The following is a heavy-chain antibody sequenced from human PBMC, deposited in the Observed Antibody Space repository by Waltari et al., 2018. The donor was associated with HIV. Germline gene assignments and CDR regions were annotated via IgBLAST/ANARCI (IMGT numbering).Heavy chain of an antibody. V-gene: IGHV5-51*03. Sequence: EVQLVQSGAEARKPGESLRISCTASGYVFTTYWIAWVRQMPGKGRGWLGNIHPLDSATRYSPSFQGQITISADKSISTAYLQWSNLKASDTAMYYCARLGTNYYDSSAYFFNWGQGTLVTVSS. D-gene: IGHD3-22*01. CDR1: GYVFTTYW. CDR2: IHPLDSAT. CDR3: ARLGTNYYDSSAYFFN. J-gene: IGHJ4*02.